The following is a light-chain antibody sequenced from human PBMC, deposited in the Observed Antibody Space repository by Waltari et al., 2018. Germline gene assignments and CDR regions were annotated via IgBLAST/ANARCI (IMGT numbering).Light chain of an antibody. Sequence: EIVLTQSPGTLSLSPWERAPLPCRASQNISSDYLAWYQHRPGPSRRPLIYGASSRATGTPDRFSGSGSGKDFTLTISRLEPEDFAVYYCHHYGSSPWTFGQGTKVEI. CDR2: GAS. CDR3: HHYGSSPWT. V-gene: IGKV3-20*01. CDR1: QNISSDY. J-gene: IGKJ1*01.